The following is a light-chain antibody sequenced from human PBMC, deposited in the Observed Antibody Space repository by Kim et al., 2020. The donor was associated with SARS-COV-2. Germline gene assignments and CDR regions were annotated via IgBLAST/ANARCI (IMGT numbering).Light chain of an antibody. J-gene: IGKJ1*01. CDR1: QSVSSN. CDR2: GAS. Sequence: EIVMTQSPATLSVSPGERVTLSCRASQSVSSNLAWYQQKPGQAPRLLIYGASTRATGIPARFSGSGSGTEFTLTIGSLQSEDFAVYYCQQYNNWPPWTFGQGTKVDIK. V-gene: IGKV3-15*01. CDR3: QQYNNWPPWT.